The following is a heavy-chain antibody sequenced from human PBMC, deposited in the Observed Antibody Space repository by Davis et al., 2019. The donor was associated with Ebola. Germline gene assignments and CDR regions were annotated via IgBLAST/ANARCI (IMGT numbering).Heavy chain of an antibody. Sequence: PSETLSLTCTVSGGSISSGDYYWSWIRQPPGKGLEWIGYIYYSGSTYYNPSLKSRVTISVDTSKNQFSLKLSSVTAADTAVYYCARETGSDFHNYYMDVWGKGTTVTVSS. CDR2: IYYSGST. V-gene: IGHV4-30-4*01. CDR1: GGSISSGDYY. CDR3: ARETGSDFHNYYMDV. J-gene: IGHJ6*03. D-gene: IGHD2-15*01.